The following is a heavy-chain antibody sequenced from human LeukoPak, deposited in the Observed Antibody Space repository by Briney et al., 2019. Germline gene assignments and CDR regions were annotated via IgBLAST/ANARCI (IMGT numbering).Heavy chain of an antibody. J-gene: IGHJ4*02. D-gene: IGHD1-14*01. CDR3: AREGITEPY. Sequence: SETLSLTCTVSGDSVNSANYFWSWIRQPPGQGLEWIGYIYYSGSTNYNPSLKSRVIISMDTSKNQFSLKLSSVTAADTAVYYCAREGITEPYWGQGTLVTVSS. CDR2: IYYSGST. CDR1: GDSVNSANYF. V-gene: IGHV4-61*01.